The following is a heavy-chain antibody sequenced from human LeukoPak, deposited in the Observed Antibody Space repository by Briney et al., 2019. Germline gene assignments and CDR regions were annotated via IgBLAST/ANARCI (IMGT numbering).Heavy chain of an antibody. CDR3: ARVGLSAFDI. CDR1: GGSISSSSYY. CDR2: IYYSGST. J-gene: IGHJ3*02. D-gene: IGHD3-16*01. V-gene: IGHV4-39*07. Sequence: PSETLSLTCTVSGGSISSSSYYWGWIRQPPGKGLEWIGSIYYSGSTYYNPSLKSRVTISVDTSKNQFSLKLSSVTAADTAVYYCARVGLSAFDIWGRGTMVTVSS.